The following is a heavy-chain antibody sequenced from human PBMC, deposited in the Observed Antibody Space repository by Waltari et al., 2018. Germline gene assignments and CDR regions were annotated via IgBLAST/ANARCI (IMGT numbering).Heavy chain of an antibody. CDR1: GFTFSDHY. V-gene: IGHV3-72*01. CDR3: VRGKKGFDY. CDR2: STNKATSYTT. J-gene: IGHJ4*02. Sequence: EVQLVESGGGLVQPGGSLRLSCVISGFTFSDHYMDWVRQTPGMGLEWVGRSTNKATSYTTIYAASVKGRSSVSRDDSKNSLYLQMDSLKTEDTAVYYCVRGKKGFDYWGQGALVIVSS.